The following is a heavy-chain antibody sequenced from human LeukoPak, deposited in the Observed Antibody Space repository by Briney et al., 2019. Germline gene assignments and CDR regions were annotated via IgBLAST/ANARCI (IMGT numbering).Heavy chain of an antibody. CDR2: IIPILGIA. J-gene: IGHJ4*02. CDR1: GGTFSSYA. CDR3: ARGKGYDSSGYYVY. V-gene: IGHV1-69*04. D-gene: IGHD3-22*01. Sequence: SVKVSCKASGGTFSSYAISWVRQAPGQGLEWMGRIIPILGIANYAQKFQGRVTITADKSTSTAYMELSSLRSEDTAVYYCARGKGYDSSGYYVYWGQGTLVTVSS.